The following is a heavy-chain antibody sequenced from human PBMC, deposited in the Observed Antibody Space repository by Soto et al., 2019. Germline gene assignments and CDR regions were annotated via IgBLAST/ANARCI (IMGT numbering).Heavy chain of an antibody. CDR1: GGTFSSYA. Sequence: QVQLVQSGAEVKKPGSSVKVSCKASGGTFSSYAISWVRQAPGQGLEWMGGIVPIFGTSNYAQKFKGKVRITADEPTSTAYMELSGLRSEETAVYYCARNSYETQYFQHWGQGTLVTVSS. CDR3: ARNSYETQYFQH. V-gene: IGHV1-69*12. J-gene: IGHJ1*01. CDR2: IVPIFGTS. D-gene: IGHD5-18*01.